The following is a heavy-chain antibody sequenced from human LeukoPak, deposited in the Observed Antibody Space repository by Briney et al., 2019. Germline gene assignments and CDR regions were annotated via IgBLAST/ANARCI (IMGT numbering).Heavy chain of an antibody. J-gene: IGHJ4*02. CDR3: ARDFWNRRFDY. Sequence: PGRSLRLSCAASGFTFSSYGMHWVRQAPGKGLEWVAVIWYDGSNKYYADPVKGRFTISRDNSKNTLYLQMNSLRAEDTAVYYCARDFWNRRFDYWGQGTLVTVSS. CDR1: GFTFSSYG. D-gene: IGHD3-3*01. CDR2: IWYDGSNK. V-gene: IGHV3-33*01.